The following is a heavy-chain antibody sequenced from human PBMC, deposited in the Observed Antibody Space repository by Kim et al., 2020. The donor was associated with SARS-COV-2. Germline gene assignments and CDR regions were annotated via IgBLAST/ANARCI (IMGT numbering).Heavy chain of an antibody. CDR3: AKEGGSGSYSPLDY. J-gene: IGHJ4*02. D-gene: IGHD1-26*01. V-gene: IGHV3-43*01. Sequence: ADSVKCRFTISRDNSKNSLYLQMNSLRTEDTALYYCAKEGGSGSYSPLDYWGQGTLVTVSS.